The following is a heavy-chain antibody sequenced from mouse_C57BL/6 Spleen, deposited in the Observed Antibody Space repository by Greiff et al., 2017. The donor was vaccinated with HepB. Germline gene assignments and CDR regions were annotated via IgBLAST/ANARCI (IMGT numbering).Heavy chain of an antibody. D-gene: IGHD1-1*01. CDR1: GFSLTSYG. V-gene: IGHV2-2*01. Sequence: VQLKESGPGLVQPSQSLSITCTVSGFSLTSYGVHWVRQSPGKGLEWLGVIWSGGSTDYNAAFISRLSISKDNSKSQVFFKMNSLQADDTAIYYCARMEDYGSRGGFAYWGQGTLVTVSA. J-gene: IGHJ3*01. CDR3: ARMEDYGSRGGFAY. CDR2: IWSGGST.